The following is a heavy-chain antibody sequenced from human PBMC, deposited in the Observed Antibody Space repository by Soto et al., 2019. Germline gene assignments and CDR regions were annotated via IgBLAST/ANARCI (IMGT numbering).Heavy chain of an antibody. CDR3: ARLSDWNLPLDY. J-gene: IGHJ4*02. Sequence: QLQLQESGPGLVKPSETLSLTCTVSGGSISSSSYYWGWIRQPPGKGLEWIGSIYYSGSTYYNPSLKSRVTISVDTSKNQFSLKLSSVTAADTAVYYCARLSDWNLPLDYWGQGTLVTVSS. CDR1: GGSISSSSYY. CDR2: IYYSGST. V-gene: IGHV4-39*01. D-gene: IGHD1-1*01.